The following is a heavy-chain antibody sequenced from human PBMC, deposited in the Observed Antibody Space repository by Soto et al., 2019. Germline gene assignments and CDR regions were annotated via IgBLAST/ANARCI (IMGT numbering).Heavy chain of an antibody. CDR3: VKRGRNWGAFDF. Sequence: VQLLESGGDLVQPGGSLRLSCVASGFILNNYAMSWVRQAPGKGLEWVSTIGGTDGDSDGVPWYEDSVKGGFTISRDSSANTLFLHMDNLGAEDSALYYCVKRGRNWGAFDFWGQGTTVVVSS. V-gene: IGHV3-23*01. J-gene: IGHJ3*01. CDR2: IGGTDGDSDGVP. CDR1: GFILNNYA. D-gene: IGHD7-27*01.